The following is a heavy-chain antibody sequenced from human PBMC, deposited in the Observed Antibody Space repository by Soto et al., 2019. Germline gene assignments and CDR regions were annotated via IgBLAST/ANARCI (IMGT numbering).Heavy chain of an antibody. CDR2: ISTRNGNT. D-gene: IGHD3-3*01. Sequence: QVQLIQSGPEAKKPGASVSVSCKASGNTFSNIGFSWVRQAPGQGLEWMGWISTRNGNTNFSPKLRGRVTLTTDTATSTAYMALGSLRSDDTAVYFCVNVHAHDLASLDHWGQGTLITVSS. V-gene: IGHV1-18*01. CDR3: VNVHAHDLASLDH. J-gene: IGHJ4*02. CDR1: GNTFSNIG.